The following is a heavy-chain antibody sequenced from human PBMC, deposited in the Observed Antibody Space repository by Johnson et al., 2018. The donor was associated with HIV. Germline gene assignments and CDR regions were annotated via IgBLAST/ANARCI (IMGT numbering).Heavy chain of an antibody. J-gene: IGHJ3*02. CDR3: AKDVGMGATYINVRCAFDI. Sequence: QVQLVESGGGVVQPGGSLRLSCAASGFTFSSYGMHWVRQAPGKGPEWVAFIRYDGSNKYYADSVKGRFTISSDNSKNTLYLQMNSLRAEDTAVYYCAKDVGMGATYINVRCAFDIWGQGTMVTVSS. CDR1: GFTFSSYG. D-gene: IGHD1-26*01. V-gene: IGHV3-30*02. CDR2: IRYDGSNK.